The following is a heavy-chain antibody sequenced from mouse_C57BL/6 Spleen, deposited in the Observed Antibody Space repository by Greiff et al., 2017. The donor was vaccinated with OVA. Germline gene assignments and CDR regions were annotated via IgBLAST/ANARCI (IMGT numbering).Heavy chain of an antibody. CDR3: ERYDDGYYGYAMDY. J-gene: IGHJ4*01. D-gene: IGHD2-3*01. V-gene: IGHV1-81*01. Sequence: QVQLQQSGAELARPGASVKLSCKASGYTFTSYGISWVKQRTGQGLEWIGEIYPRSGNTYYNEKFKGKATLTADKSSSTAYMELRSLTSEDSAVYFCERYDDGYYGYAMDYWGQGTSVTVSS. CDR1: GYTFTSYG. CDR2: IYPRSGNT.